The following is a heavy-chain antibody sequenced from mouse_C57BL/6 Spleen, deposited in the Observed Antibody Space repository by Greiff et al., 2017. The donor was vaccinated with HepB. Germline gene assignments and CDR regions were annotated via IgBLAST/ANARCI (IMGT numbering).Heavy chain of an antibody. CDR2: IDPSDSYT. CDR3: ARSQLDY. V-gene: IGHV1-50*01. CDR1: GYTFTSYW. J-gene: IGHJ2*01. Sequence: QVQLQQPGAELVKPGASVKLSCKASGYTFTSYWMQWVKQRPGQGLEWIGEIDPSDSYTNYNQKFKGKATLTVDTSSSTAYMQLSSLTSEDSAVYYSARSQLDYWGQGTTLTVSS.